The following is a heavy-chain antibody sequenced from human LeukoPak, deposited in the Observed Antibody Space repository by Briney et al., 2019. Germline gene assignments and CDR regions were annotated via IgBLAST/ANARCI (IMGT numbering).Heavy chain of an antibody. V-gene: IGHV4-59*12. CDR3: ARGPLEWLSFYYYYYGMDV. J-gene: IGHJ6*02. CDR2: IYYSGST. Sequence: SETLSLTCTVSGGSISSYYWSWIRQPPGKGLEWIGYIYYSGSTNYNPSLKSRVTISADTSKNQFSLKLSSVTAADTAVYYCARGPLEWLSFYYYYYGMDVWGQGTTVTVSS. D-gene: IGHD3-3*01. CDR1: GGSISSYY.